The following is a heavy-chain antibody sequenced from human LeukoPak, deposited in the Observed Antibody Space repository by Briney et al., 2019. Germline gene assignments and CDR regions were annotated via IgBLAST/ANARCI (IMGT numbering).Heavy chain of an antibody. V-gene: IGHV4-39*01. CDR1: GGSIGTTSYY. CDR3: ARQGPYCDGDCYRDAFNI. CDR2: IHYSGNI. J-gene: IGHJ3*02. Sequence: SETLSLTCTVSGGSIGTTSYYWGWIRQPPGKGLEWIGSIHYSGNIYYNPSLKSRVTISVDTSKNQFSLKLSSVTAADTAMYYCARQGPYCDGDCYRDAFNIWGQGTMVTVSS. D-gene: IGHD2-21*01.